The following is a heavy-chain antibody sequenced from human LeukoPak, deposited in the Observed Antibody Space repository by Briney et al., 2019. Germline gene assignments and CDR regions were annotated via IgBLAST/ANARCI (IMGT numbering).Heavy chain of an antibody. CDR1: GGTFSSYA. V-gene: IGHV1-69*04. D-gene: IGHD5-24*01. CDR2: IIPILGIA. J-gene: IGHJ4*02. Sequence: SVKVSCRASGGTFSSYAISWVRQAPGQGLEWMGRIIPILGIANYAQKFQGRVTITADKSTSTAYMELSSLRSEDTAVYYCARGPVRDGYNFDYWGQGTLVTVSS. CDR3: ARGPVRDGYNFDY.